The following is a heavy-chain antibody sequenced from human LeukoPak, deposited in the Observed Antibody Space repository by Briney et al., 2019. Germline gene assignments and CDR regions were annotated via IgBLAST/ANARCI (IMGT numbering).Heavy chain of an antibody. D-gene: IGHD4-11*01. CDR2: IKSKTDGGTT. J-gene: IGHJ4*02. CDR3: TTDLREYSNYRLFDY. V-gene: IGHV3-15*01. CDR1: GFTFSNAW. Sequence: GGSLRLSCAASGFTFSNAWMGWVRQAPGKGLEWVGRIKSKTDGGTTDYAAPVKGRFTISRDDSKNTLYLQMNSLKTEDTAVYYCTTDLREYSNYRLFDYWGQGTLVTVSS.